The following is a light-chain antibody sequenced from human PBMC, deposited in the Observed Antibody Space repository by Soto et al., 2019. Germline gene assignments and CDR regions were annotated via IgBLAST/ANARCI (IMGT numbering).Light chain of an antibody. CDR2: GAS. CDR1: QSVSSNY. CDR3: QQYGSSPPT. Sequence: EIVLAQSPGTLSLSPGERATLSCRASQSVSSNYLAWYQQKPGQAPRLLIYGASSRATVIPDRFSGSGSGTDFTLTISRLEPEDFAVYYCQQYGSSPPTFGQGTKLEIK. J-gene: IGKJ1*01. V-gene: IGKV3-20*01.